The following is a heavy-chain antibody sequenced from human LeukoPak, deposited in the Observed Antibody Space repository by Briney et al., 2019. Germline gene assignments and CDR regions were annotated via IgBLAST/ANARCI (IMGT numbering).Heavy chain of an antibody. Sequence: SQTLSLTCTVSGGSISSGGYYWSWIRQHPGKGLEWIGYIYYSGSTYYNPSLKSRVTMSVDTSKNQFSLKVSSVTAADTAVYYCARDQGGNYYYYGMDVWGQGTTVTVSS. CDR2: IYYSGST. J-gene: IGHJ6*02. CDR1: GGSISSGGYY. CDR3: ARDQGGNYYYYGMDV. V-gene: IGHV4-31*03.